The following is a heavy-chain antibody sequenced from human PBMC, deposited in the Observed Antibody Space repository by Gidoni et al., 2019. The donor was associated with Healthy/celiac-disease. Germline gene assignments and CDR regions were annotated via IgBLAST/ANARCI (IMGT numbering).Heavy chain of an antibody. CDR2: IIPIFGTA. J-gene: IGHJ4*02. V-gene: IGHV1-69*06. CDR3: AYTTVTKFDDKANYYFDY. CDR1: GGTFSRYA. D-gene: IGHD4-17*01. Sequence: QVQLLQSGAEVKKPGSSVKVSCTASGGTFSRYARSWVRQAPGQGLEWMGGIIPIFGTANYAQKFQGRVTITADKSTSTAYMELSSRRSEDTAVYYCAYTTVTKFDDKANYYFDYWGQGTLVTVSS.